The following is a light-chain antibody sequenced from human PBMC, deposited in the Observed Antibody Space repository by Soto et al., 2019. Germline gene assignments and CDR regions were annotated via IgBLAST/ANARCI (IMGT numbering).Light chain of an antibody. CDR1: QAISTW. Sequence: DIQMTQSPSSVSASVGDRVTLSCRASQAISTWFAWYQQKPGKAPTLLIYAASKLRTGGPARFSGRGSETDFTLTISSLQPEDFADYYCQQPNSFPLTFGQGTNVEIK. V-gene: IGKV1D-12*01. J-gene: IGKJ1*01. CDR3: QQPNSFPLT. CDR2: AAS.